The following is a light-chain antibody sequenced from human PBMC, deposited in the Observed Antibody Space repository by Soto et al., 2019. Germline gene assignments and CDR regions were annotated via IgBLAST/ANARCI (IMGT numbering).Light chain of an antibody. CDR3: AAWDDSLGGPV. CDR2: TNY. V-gene: IGLV1-44*01. CDR1: SSNIGSNT. Sequence: QPVLTQPPSASGTPGQRVTISCSGSSSNIGSNTVNWYQQLPGTAPKLLIYTNYQRPSGVPDRFSGSRSGTSASLAISGLQSEDEADYYCAAWDDSLGGPVFGGGTKLTVL. J-gene: IGLJ3*02.